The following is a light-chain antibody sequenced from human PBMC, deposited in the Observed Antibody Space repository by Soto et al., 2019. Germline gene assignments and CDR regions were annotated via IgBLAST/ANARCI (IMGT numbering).Light chain of an antibody. CDR3: QQLNSHPLT. J-gene: IGKJ4*01. CDR2: GAS. Sequence: DIQITQSPSSLSASVVDRVTITCRASQGISSYLAWYQQESGKAPKLLIYGASTLQSGVPSRFSGSGSGTDFTLTISSLKPEDFATYYCQQLNSHPLTFGGGTKVDIK. V-gene: IGKV1-9*01. CDR1: QGISSY.